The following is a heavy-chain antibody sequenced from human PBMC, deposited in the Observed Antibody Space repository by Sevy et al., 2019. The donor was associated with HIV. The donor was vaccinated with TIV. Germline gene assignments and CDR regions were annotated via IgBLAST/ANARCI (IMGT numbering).Heavy chain of an antibody. V-gene: IGHV1-8*01. J-gene: IGHJ5*02. Sequence: ASVKVSCKASGYTFTNYDINWVRQATGQGLEWMGWMNPKSGNTGYAQKFQGRVSMTRNNSITTAYMELNSLRSDDTAVYYWASTMVWGALTYGFHPWGQGTQVTVSS. D-gene: IGHD2-8*01. CDR2: MNPKSGNT. CDR1: GYTFTNYD. CDR3: ASTMVWGALTYGFHP.